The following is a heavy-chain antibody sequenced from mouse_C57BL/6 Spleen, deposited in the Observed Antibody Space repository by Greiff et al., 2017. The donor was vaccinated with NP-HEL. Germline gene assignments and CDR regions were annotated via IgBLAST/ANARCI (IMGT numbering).Heavy chain of an antibody. CDR1: GYTFPSSW. V-gene: IGHV1-52*01. CDR2: LDPSDSET. CDR3: ARSPYDGYYVLDY. Sequence: QFPLQQPCAVLVRPGSSVHLSCKASGYTFPSSWLHWVMQRPLQGLAWIGNLDPSDSETHYNQKFKDKATLTVDKSSSTAYMQLSSLTSEDSAVYYCARSPYDGYYVLDYWGQGTTLTVSS. J-gene: IGHJ2*01. D-gene: IGHD2-3*01.